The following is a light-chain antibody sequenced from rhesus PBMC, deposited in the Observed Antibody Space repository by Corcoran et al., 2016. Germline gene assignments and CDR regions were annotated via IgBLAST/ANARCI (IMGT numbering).Light chain of an antibody. V-gene: IGKV3-53*01. CDR2: GAS. J-gene: IGKJ4*01. CDR1: QSVSSY. CDR3: QKYSSSPT. Sequence: QVILTQSPATLSLSPGERATLSCRASQSVSSYLAWYQQKPGQAPRLLIYGASSRATGIPDRFSGSGSGTEFTLTISSLEPGDFAGYYCQKYSSSPTFGGGTKVEIK.